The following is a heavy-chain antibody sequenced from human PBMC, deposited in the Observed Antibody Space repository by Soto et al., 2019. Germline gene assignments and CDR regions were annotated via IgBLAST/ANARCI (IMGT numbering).Heavy chain of an antibody. CDR2: INPNSGGT. Sequence: ASVKVSCKASGYTFTGYYMHWVRQAPGQGLEWMGWINPNSGGTNYAQKLQGRVTMTTDTSTSTAYMELRSLRSDDTAVYYCAGGSGSYYGYFQHWGQGTLVTVSS. V-gene: IGHV1-2*02. CDR3: AGGSGSYYGYFQH. CDR1: GYTFTGYY. J-gene: IGHJ1*01. D-gene: IGHD1-26*01.